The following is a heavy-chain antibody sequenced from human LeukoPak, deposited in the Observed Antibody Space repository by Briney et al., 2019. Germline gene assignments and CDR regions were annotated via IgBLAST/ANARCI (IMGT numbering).Heavy chain of an antibody. Sequence: GGSLRLSCAASGFTFSSYDMHWVSQATGKGLEWVSAIGTAGDTYYPGSVKGRFTISRENANNSLYLQMNRLRAGDPALYYFAREKDTHGMDVWGQGTMVTVSS. V-gene: IGHV3-13*01. CDR3: AREKDTHGMDV. J-gene: IGHJ6*02. CDR1: GFTFSSYD. CDR2: IGTAGDT.